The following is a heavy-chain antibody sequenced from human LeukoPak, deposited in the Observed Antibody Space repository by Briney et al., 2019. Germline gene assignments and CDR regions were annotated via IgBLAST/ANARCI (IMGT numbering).Heavy chain of an antibody. J-gene: IGHJ5*02. CDR1: GGSISSGDYY. D-gene: IGHD1-26*01. CDR2: MYYSGST. CDR3: VRRMVGAIRPFDR. V-gene: IGHV4-30-4*01. Sequence: SQTLSLTCTVSGGSISSGDYYWSWIRQSPGKGLEWIGYMYYSGSTYYNPSLKSRVTISVDTSKNQFSLKLTSVTAADTAVYYCVRRMVGAIRPFDRWGQGTLVTVSS.